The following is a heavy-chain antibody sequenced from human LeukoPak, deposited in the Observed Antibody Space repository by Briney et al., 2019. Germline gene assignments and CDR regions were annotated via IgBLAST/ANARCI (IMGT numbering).Heavy chain of an antibody. V-gene: IGHV4-31*03. CDR1: GGSISSGGYY. Sequence: SETLSLTCTVPGGSISSGGYYWSWIRQHPGKGLEWIGYIYYSGSTYYNPSLKSRVTISVDTSKNQFSLKLSSVTAADTAVYYCARELMDYYDSSGYYQRGFDPWGQGTLVTVSS. CDR2: IYYSGST. D-gene: IGHD3-22*01. J-gene: IGHJ5*02. CDR3: ARELMDYYDSSGYYQRGFDP.